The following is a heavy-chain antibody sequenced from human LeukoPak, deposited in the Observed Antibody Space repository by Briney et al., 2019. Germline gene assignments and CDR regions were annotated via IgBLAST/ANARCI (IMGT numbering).Heavy chain of an antibody. CDR3: ARASGPNWFDP. D-gene: IGHD1-26*01. Sequence: SETLSLTCTVSGGSISSYYWSWIRQPPGKGLEWIGYIYYSGSTNYNPSLKSRVTISVDTSKSQFSLKLSSVTAADTAMYYCARASGPNWFDPWGQGTLVTVSS. CDR1: GGSISSYY. CDR2: IYYSGST. J-gene: IGHJ5*02. V-gene: IGHV4-59*01.